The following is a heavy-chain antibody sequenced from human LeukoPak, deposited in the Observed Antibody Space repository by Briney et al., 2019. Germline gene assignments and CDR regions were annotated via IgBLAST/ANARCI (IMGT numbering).Heavy chain of an antibody. CDR1: GFTFSTYW. CDR3: TRGSFRTVGATGYYYGMDV. J-gene: IGHJ6*02. V-gene: IGHV3-74*01. D-gene: IGHD1-26*01. CDR2: ISTGGSNT. Sequence: GGSLRLSCAASGFTFSTYWMHWVRHAPGMGLVWVSRISTGGSNTAYADSVKGRFTISRDNAKNTLYLQMNSLRAEDTAVYYCTRGSFRTVGATGYYYGMDVWGLGTTVTVSS.